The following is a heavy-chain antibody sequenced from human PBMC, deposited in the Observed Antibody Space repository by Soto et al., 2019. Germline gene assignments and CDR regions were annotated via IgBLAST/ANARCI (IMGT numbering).Heavy chain of an antibody. Sequence: QVQLQESGPGLVKPSETLSLTCTVSGGSISSYYWSWIRQPPGKGLEWIGYIYYSGSTNYNPSLKSRVPIXXDXSXXQFSLKLSSVTAADTAVYYCASIGAGGSSSGFFDYWGQGTLVTVSS. V-gene: IGHV4-59*08. CDR1: GGSISSYY. D-gene: IGHD3-22*01. J-gene: IGHJ4*02. CDR3: ASIGAGGSSSGFFDY. CDR2: IYYSGST.